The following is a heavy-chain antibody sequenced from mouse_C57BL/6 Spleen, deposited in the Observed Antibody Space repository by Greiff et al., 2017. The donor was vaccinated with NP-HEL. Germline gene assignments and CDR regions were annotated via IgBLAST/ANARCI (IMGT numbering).Heavy chain of an antibody. CDR2: IDPETGGT. D-gene: IGHD3-2*02. V-gene: IGHV1-15*01. CDR1: GYTFTDYE. CDR3: TREKRTAQAPFAY. J-gene: IGHJ3*01. Sequence: VQRVESGAELVRPGASVTLSCKASGYTFTDYEMHWVKQTPVHGLEWIGAIDPETGGTAYNQKFKGKAILTADKSSSTAYMELRSLTSEDSAVYYWTREKRTAQAPFAYWGQGTLVTVSA.